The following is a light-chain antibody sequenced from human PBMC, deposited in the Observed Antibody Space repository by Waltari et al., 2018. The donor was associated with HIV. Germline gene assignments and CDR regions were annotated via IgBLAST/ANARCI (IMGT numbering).Light chain of an antibody. J-gene: IGKJ1*01. CDR1: QSVSSNY. CDR2: ATS. V-gene: IGKV3-20*01. Sequence: EIVFTQSPGTLSLSPGASATLSFRASQSVSSNYLAWYQQKPRQAPRLLIYATSSRATGIPDRISGSGSGTDSTLSISRLEPEDFAVYYCQQYDGSPPWTFGQGTKVEIK. CDR3: QQYDGSPPWT.